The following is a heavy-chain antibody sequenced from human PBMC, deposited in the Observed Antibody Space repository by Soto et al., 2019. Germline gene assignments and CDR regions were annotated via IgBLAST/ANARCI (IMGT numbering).Heavy chain of an antibody. CDR1: GFTFSSYA. CDR2: ISYDGSNK. Sequence: QVQLVESGGGVVQPGRSLRLSCAASGFTFSSYAMHWVRQAPGKGLEWVAVISYDGSNKYYADSVKGRFPISRDNSKNTLFLQMNSLRAGDTAVYYCARDTVYCSGGSCYSYYYYYGMDVWGQGTTVTVSS. CDR3: ARDTVYCSGGSCYSYYYYYGMDV. D-gene: IGHD2-15*01. V-gene: IGHV3-30-3*01. J-gene: IGHJ6*02.